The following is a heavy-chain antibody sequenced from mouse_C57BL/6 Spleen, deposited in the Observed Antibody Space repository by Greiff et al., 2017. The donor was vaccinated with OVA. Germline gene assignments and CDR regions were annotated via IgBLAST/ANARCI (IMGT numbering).Heavy chain of an antibody. Sequence: QVQLQQSGPELVKPGASVKISCKASGYAFSSSWMNWVKQRPGKGLEWIGRIYPGVGDTNYNGKFKGKATLTADKSSSTAYMKLSSLTSEDAAVYICAREEDSDYWGQGTTLTVSS. CDR2: IYPGVGDT. V-gene: IGHV1-82*01. J-gene: IGHJ2*01. CDR1: GYAFSSSW. CDR3: AREEDSDY.